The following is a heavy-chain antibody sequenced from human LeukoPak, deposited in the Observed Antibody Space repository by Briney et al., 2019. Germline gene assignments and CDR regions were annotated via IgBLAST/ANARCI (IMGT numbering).Heavy chain of an antibody. J-gene: IGHJ6*03. D-gene: IGHD3-3*01. Sequence: SETLSLTCTVSGGSISSYYWSWIRQPARKGLEWIGRIYTSGSTNYNPSLKSRVTMSVDTSKNQFSLKLSSVTAADTAMYYCARDTYYDFWSGYYTDYYYYMDVWGKGTTVTVSS. CDR3: ARDTYYDFWSGYYTDYYYYMDV. CDR2: IYTSGST. V-gene: IGHV4-4*07. CDR1: GGSISSYY.